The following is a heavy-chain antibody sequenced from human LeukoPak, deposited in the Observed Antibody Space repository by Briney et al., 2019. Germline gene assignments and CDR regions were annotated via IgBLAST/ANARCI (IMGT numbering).Heavy chain of an antibody. J-gene: IGHJ4*02. D-gene: IGHD3-10*01. CDR3: AREGSLTIVRGVPHFYDY. V-gene: IGHV3-7*01. Sequence: PGGSLRLSCAASGFTFSSYWMSWVRQAPGKGLEWVANIKQDGSEKYYVDSVKSRFTISRDNAKNSLYLQMNSLRAEDTAVYYCAREGSLTIVRGVPHFYDYWGQGTLVTVSP. CDR2: IKQDGSEK. CDR1: GFTFSSYW.